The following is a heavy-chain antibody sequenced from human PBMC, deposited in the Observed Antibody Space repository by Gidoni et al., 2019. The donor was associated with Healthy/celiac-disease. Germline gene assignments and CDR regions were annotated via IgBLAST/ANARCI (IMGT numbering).Heavy chain of an antibody. Sequence: QVQLQESGAGLVKPSQTLSLTCTVSGGSISSGGYYWSWIRQPPSKGLELIGYIYYSGGTYYNPSLQSRVTLSVDTSKNQFSLKLSSVTAADTAVDYCAGLFGGRSNWFDPWGQGTLVTVSS. CDR1: GGSISSGGYY. CDR3: AGLFGGRSNWFDP. D-gene: IGHD3-10*02. CDR2: IYYSGGT. J-gene: IGHJ5*02. V-gene: IGHV4-31*03.